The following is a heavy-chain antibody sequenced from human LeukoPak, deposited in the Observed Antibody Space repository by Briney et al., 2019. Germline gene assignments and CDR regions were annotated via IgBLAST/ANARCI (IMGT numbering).Heavy chain of an antibody. CDR3: ARDSGVRLGRGGDYFHFSDY. CDR2: IRYDGSKK. CDR1: GFSFSSYG. D-gene: IGHD4-17*01. J-gene: IGHJ4*02. V-gene: IGHV3-30*02. Sequence: GGSLRLSCAASGFSFSSYGMYWVRQAPGKGLEWVAFIRYDGSKKYYADSVKGRFTFSRDNAKNSLSLQMNSLRAEDTATYYCARDSGVRLGRGGDYFHFSDYWGQGALVTVSS.